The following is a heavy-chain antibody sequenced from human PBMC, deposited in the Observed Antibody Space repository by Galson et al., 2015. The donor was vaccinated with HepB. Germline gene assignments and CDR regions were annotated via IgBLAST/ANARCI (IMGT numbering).Heavy chain of an antibody. J-gene: IGHJ4*02. CDR3: ARERIYYGSGSYPYYFDY. CDR2: IYSGGST. D-gene: IGHD3-10*01. CDR1: GFTVSSNY. V-gene: IGHV3-53*01. Sequence: SLRLSCAASGFTVSSNYMSWVRQAPGKGLEWVSVIYSGGSTYYADSVKGRFTISRDNSKNTLYLQMNSLRAEDTAVYYCARERIYYGSGSYPYYFDYWGQGTLVTVSS.